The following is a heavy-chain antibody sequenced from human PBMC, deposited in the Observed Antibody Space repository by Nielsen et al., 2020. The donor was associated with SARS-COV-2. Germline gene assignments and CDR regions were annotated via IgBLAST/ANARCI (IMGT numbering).Heavy chain of an antibody. Sequence: GESLKISCAASGFSFSDYYMGWIRQAPGKELEWVSYISSSGTTIYYADSVKGRFTISRDNARNTLYLQMNSLRVEDTAVYYCARVGSYGDPEYLDYWGQGALVTVSS. J-gene: IGHJ4*02. CDR1: GFSFSDYY. D-gene: IGHD4/OR15-4a*01. V-gene: IGHV3-11*04. CDR3: ARVGSYGDPEYLDY. CDR2: ISSSGTTI.